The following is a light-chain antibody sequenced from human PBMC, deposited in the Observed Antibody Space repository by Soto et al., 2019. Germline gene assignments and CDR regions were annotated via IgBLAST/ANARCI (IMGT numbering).Light chain of an antibody. CDR2: DAS. CDR1: QIITYR. V-gene: IGKV1-5*01. CDR3: QQSYSTPIT. Sequence: IQMTQSPSTLSASVGDRVAITCRAIQIITYRLAWYQQKPGKAPKLLIYDASSLEAGVPSRFSGSGSGTECTLTISGLKNEDFATYYCQQSYSTPITFGQGTRLEIK. J-gene: IGKJ5*01.